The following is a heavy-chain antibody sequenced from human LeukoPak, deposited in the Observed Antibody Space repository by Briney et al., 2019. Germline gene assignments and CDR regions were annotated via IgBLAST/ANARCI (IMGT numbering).Heavy chain of an antibody. J-gene: IGHJ4*02. CDR3: AKERAPLNIVKYYFDY. CDR2: ITGSGGST. CDR1: GFIFSSHA. D-gene: IGHD1-26*01. Sequence: GGSLRLSCEASGFIFSSHAMSWVRQVPGKGLEWVSAITGSGGSTYYADSVEGRFTISRDNSKKTLYLQMNSLRAEDTAVYYCAKERAPLNIVKYYFDYWGQGTLVTVSS. V-gene: IGHV3-23*01.